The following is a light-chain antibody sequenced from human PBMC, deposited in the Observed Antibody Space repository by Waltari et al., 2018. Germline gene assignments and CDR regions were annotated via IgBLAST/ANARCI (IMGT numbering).Light chain of an antibody. J-gene: IGLJ2*01. CDR1: SLRSYY. CDR2: GKN. Sequence: SSELTQDPAVSVALGQTVRSTCQGDSLRSYYESWYQQKPGPAPVLVIYGKNNRPSGIPDRFSGSTSGNTASLTISGAHAEDEADYYCNSRDTSGNHVVFGGGTKLTVL. V-gene: IGLV3-19*01. CDR3: NSRDTSGNHVV.